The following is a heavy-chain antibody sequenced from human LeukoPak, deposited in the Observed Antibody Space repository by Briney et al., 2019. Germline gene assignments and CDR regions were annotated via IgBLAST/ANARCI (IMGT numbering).Heavy chain of an antibody. CDR2: ISGSGGST. Sequence: GGSLRLSCTGSGFTFGDYALSWVRQAPGKGLEWVSVISGSGGSTYYADSVKGRFTISRDNSKNTLYLQMNSLRAEDTAVYYCAKSGYSSSWSNAAVYNWFDPWGQGTLVTVSS. CDR3: AKSGYSSSWSNAAVYNWFDP. J-gene: IGHJ5*02. D-gene: IGHD6-13*01. CDR1: GFTFGDYA. V-gene: IGHV3-23*01.